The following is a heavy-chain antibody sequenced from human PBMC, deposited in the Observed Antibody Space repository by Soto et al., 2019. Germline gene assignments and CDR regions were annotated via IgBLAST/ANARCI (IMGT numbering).Heavy chain of an antibody. CDR2: IWYDGSNK. Sequence: QVQLVESGGGVVQPGRSLRLSCAASGFIFSTYGMHWVRQAPGKGLEWVEVIWYDGSNKYYADSVKGRFTISRDNSKNTLYLQMNSLRAEDTAVYYCARDTTRAMVRIYYGMDVWGQGTTVTVSS. V-gene: IGHV3-33*01. CDR3: ARDTTRAMVRIYYGMDV. CDR1: GFIFSTYG. D-gene: IGHD3-10*01. J-gene: IGHJ6*02.